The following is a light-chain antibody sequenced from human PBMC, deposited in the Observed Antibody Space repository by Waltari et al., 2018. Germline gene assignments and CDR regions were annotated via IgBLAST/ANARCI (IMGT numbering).Light chain of an antibody. CDR1: KLDKNY. Sequence: SYELTQPRSLSVSPGQTAIIPCSGEKLDKNYASGYQQRQGHSPVLVIYQDKNRPSVIPERFSGSGSGTTATLTISGTQVGDEADYYCQTYDGTTILFGGGTKLTVL. CDR2: QDK. J-gene: IGLJ2*01. V-gene: IGLV3-1*01. CDR3: QTYDGTTIL.